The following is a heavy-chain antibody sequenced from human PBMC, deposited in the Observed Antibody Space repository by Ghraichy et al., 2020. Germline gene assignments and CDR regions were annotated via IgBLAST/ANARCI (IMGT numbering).Heavy chain of an antibody. CDR3: AREIDQLRYFDS. D-gene: IGHD2-2*01. V-gene: IGHV4-4*02. CDR1: GDSIISNNW. CDR2: IFHSGST. J-gene: IGHJ4*02. Sequence: SETLSLTCAVSGDSIISNNWWSWVRQPPGKGLEWIGEIFHSGSTNYNPSLKSRITISLDKSKNQFSLKMTSVTAADTAVYYCAREIDQLRYFDSWGQGTLVTASS.